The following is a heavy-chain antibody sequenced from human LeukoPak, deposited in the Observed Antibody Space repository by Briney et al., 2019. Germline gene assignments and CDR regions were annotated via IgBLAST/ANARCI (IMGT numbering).Heavy chain of an antibody. CDR2: ISYDANKK. V-gene: IGHV3-30*18. Sequence: PGRSLRLSCAASGFTLSSYGMHWVRQAPGKGLEWVAVISYDANKKYYVDSVKGRFTISRDDSNNTLYLQMNSLRAEDTAVYYCAKRLAGASGWYSHDYWGQGTLVTVSS. J-gene: IGHJ4*02. CDR3: AKRLAGASGWYSHDY. CDR1: GFTLSSYG. D-gene: IGHD6-19*01.